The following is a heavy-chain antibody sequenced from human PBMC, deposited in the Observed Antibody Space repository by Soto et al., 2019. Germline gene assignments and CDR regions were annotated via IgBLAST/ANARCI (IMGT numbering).Heavy chain of an antibody. CDR1: GFTFSSYG. CDR3: ENETNAGIDY. V-gene: IGHV3-30*18. Sequence: GGSPRLSCAASGFTFSSYGMHWVRQAPGKGLEWVAVISYDGSNKYYADSVKGRFTISRDNSKNTLYLQMKSLRAEDTAVYYCENETNAGIDYWGQGTLVTVSS. CDR2: ISYDGSNK. J-gene: IGHJ4*02.